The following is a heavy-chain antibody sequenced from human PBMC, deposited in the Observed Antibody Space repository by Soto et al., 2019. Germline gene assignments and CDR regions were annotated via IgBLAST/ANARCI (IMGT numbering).Heavy chain of an antibody. J-gene: IGHJ4*02. CDR1: GYTFTTCH. Sequence: QVHLVQSGAEVRKPGASVKVSCKASGYTFTTCHLHWVRLDPGQGLEWMGWINPDTGDSEYVQKFQGWVTLTRDTSMTTAYLELSSLTSDDTAIYFCARVRYGDFSFQYWGQGTPVSVSS. D-gene: IGHD4-17*01. CDR2: INPDTGDS. CDR3: ARVRYGDFSFQY. V-gene: IGHV1-2*04.